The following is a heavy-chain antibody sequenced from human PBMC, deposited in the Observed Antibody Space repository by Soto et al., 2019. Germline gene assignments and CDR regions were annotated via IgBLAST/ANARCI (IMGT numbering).Heavy chain of an antibody. CDR2: ISAYNGNT. CDR1: GYTFTSYG. Sequence: GASVKVSCKASGYTFTSYGISWVRQAPGQGLEWMGWISAYNGNTNYAQKLQGRVTITTDTSTSTAYMELRSLRSDDTAVYYCARDLEQLVPGWFDPWGQGTLVTVSS. J-gene: IGHJ5*02. CDR3: ARDLEQLVPGWFDP. V-gene: IGHV1-18*01. D-gene: IGHD6-6*01.